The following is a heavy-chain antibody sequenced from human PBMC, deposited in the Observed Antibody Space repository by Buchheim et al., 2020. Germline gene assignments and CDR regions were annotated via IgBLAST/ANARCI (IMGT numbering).Heavy chain of an antibody. CDR2: ISSSSSYI. Sequence: EVQLVESGGGLVKPGGSLRLSCAASGFTFSSYSMNWVRQAPGKGLEWVSSISSSSSYIYYADSVKGRFTTSRDSAKKSLYPQMNSLRAEDTAVYYCASNGGWYADYWGQGTL. CDR1: GFTFSSYS. J-gene: IGHJ4*02. CDR3: ASNGGWYADY. D-gene: IGHD6-19*01. V-gene: IGHV3-21*01.